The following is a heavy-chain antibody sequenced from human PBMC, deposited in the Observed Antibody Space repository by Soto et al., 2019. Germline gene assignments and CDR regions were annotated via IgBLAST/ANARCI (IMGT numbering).Heavy chain of an antibody. CDR2: GYHTGDT. CDR3: AREIVTAGGNNYFDP. D-gene: IGHD2-21*02. V-gene: IGHV4-4*01. J-gene: IGHJ5*02. Sequence: AETLSLTCGVSGGTVASSHWWSLVRQSPGRGLEWIGNGYHTGDTNFNPSLQSRVTFSVDKSKNQFSLRLNSVTAADTAVYFCAREIVTAGGNNYFDPWGPGTLVTVSS. CDR1: GGTVASSHW.